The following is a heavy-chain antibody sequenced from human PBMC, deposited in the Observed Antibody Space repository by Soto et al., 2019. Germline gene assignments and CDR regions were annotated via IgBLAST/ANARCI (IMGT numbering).Heavy chain of an antibody. V-gene: IGHV5-10-1*01. CDR3: ARGGYDFWSGYYHSIDY. Sequence: GESLKISCNGSGYIFTSYWISWVRQMPGKGLEWMGRIDPSDSYTNYSPSFQGHVTISADKSISTAYLQWSSLKASDTAMYYCARGGYDFWSGYYHSIDYWGQGTLVTVSS. CDR1: GYIFTSYW. J-gene: IGHJ4*02. D-gene: IGHD3-3*01. CDR2: IDPSDSYT.